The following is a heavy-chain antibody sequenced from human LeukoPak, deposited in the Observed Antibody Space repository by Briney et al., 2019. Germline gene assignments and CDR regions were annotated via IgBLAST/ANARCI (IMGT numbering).Heavy chain of an antibody. D-gene: IGHD2-15*01. J-gene: IGHJ6*02. CDR1: GYTFTSDG. Sequence: DSVKVSCKASGYTFTSDGISWGRQAPGQGLEWMGWISAYNGNTNHAQKLRGRVTMTTDTSTSTAYMELRSLRSDDTAVYYCARVVVVVAASPEVDYYYGMDVWGQGTTVTVSS. V-gene: IGHV1-18*01. CDR3: ARVVVVVAASPEVDYYYGMDV. CDR2: ISAYNGNT.